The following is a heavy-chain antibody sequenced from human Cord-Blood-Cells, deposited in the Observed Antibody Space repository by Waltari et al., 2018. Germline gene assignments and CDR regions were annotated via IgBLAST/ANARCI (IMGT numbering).Heavy chain of an antibody. J-gene: IGHJ4*02. Sequence: EVQLVASGGGLVQPGGSLRLSCAASGFPFSSYWMSWVRQAPGKGLEWVANIKQDGSEKYYVDSVKGRFTISRDNAKNSLYLQMNSLRAEDTAVYYCARDLTGVGDYWGQGTLVTVSS. V-gene: IGHV3-7*01. D-gene: IGHD7-27*01. CDR3: ARDLTGVGDY. CDR2: IKQDGSEK. CDR1: GFPFSSYW.